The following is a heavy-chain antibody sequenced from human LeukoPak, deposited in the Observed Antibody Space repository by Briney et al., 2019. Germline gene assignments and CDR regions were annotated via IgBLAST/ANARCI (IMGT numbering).Heavy chain of an antibody. CDR2: INPSGGST. CDR1: GYTFTSYY. Sequence: ASVKVSCKASGYTFTSYYMHWVRQAPGQGLEWMGIINPSGGSTSYAQKFQGRVTISVDKSKNQFSLKLSSVTAADTAVYYCAGEIRLGELSWGQGTLVTVSS. J-gene: IGHJ4*02. V-gene: IGHV1-46*01. CDR3: AGEIRLGELS. D-gene: IGHD3-16*02.